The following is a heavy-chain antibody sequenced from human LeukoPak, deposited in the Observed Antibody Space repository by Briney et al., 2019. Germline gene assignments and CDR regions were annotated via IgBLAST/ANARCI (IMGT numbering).Heavy chain of an antibody. J-gene: IGHJ4*02. Sequence: VSVKVSCKASGYTFTGYYMHWVRQAPGQGLEWMGWINPNSGGTNYAQKLQGRVTMTTDTSTSTAYMELRSLRSDDTAVYYCARGPRLYYDFWSGYSNFDYWGQGTLVTVSS. CDR3: ARGPRLYYDFWSGYSNFDY. CDR1: GYTFTGYY. V-gene: IGHV1-2*02. CDR2: INPNSGGT. D-gene: IGHD3-3*01.